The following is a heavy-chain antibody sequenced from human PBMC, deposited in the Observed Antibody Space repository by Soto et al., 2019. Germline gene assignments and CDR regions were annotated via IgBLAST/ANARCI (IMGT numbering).Heavy chain of an antibody. CDR1: GYSFTNYG. V-gene: IGHV1-18*01. CDR2: ISAFNGNT. CDR3: ARDRGVAPPVAGNTHYYYYMDV. J-gene: IGHJ6*03. Sequence: QDPLVQSGAEVKKPGASVTVSCKASGYSFTNYGITWVRQAPGQGLEWLGWISAFNGNTHYAQKVLGRVTMTTDASTSTAYMELRSLRSDDTAVYYCARDRGVAPPVAGNTHYYYYMDVWGKGTTVTVSS. D-gene: IGHD6-19*01.